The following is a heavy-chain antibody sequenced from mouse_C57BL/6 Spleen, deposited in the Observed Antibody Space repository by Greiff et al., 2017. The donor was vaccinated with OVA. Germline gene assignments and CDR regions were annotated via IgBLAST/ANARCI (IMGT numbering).Heavy chain of an antibody. Sequence: QVHVKQPGAELVKPGASVKLSCKASGYTFTSYWMQWVKQRPGQGLEWIGEIDPSDSYTNYNQKFKGKATLTVDTSSSTAYMQLSSLTSEDSAVYYCATKLYPFDYWGQGTTLTVSS. CDR1: GYTFTSYW. CDR3: ATKLYPFDY. D-gene: IGHD2-12*01. V-gene: IGHV1-50*01. J-gene: IGHJ2*01. CDR2: IDPSDSYT.